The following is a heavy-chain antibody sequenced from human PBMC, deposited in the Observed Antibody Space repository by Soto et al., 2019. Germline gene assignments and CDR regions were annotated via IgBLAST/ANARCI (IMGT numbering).Heavy chain of an antibody. CDR3: AKAIGIIVKAGDAFDV. CDR2: ISDSGDRT. D-gene: IGHD3-16*02. V-gene: IGHV3-23*01. J-gene: IGHJ3*01. CDR1: GFTLSMSA. Sequence: EVQLLESGGGLVQPGGSLRLSCAGSGFTLSMSAVSWVRQAPGKGLEWVSYISDSGDRTYYADSVKGRFTISRDRSKNTVSVQMNTLRAEDAALYYCAKAIGIIVKAGDAFDVWGQGTMVTVSS.